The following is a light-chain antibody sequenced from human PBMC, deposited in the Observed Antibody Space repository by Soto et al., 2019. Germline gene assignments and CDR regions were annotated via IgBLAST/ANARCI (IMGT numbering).Light chain of an antibody. CDR3: QQYYSYPHT. CDR1: QGISSY. Sequence: AIRMTQSPSSFSASTGDRVTITCRASQGISSYLAWYQQKPGKAPTLLIYATSTLQSGVPARFSGSGSGTDITLTISCPQSEDFATDYCQQYYSYPHTFGQGTKVEIK. V-gene: IGKV1-8*01. J-gene: IGKJ1*01. CDR2: ATS.